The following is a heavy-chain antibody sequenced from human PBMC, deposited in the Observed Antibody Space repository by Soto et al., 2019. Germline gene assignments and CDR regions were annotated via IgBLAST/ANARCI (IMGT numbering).Heavy chain of an antibody. J-gene: IGHJ4*01. V-gene: IGHV4-4*07. Sequence: SETLCLTCTVSGGSISREYWGWIRQPAGKGLEWIGRMFVSGCTNYVPSPKSRITMSIDTCKNQFSLKLTTVTAADSAVYYWVALSHAMTYLEYVGQGTLVTVST. D-gene: IGHD2-21*01. CDR1: GGSISREY. CDR3: VALSHAMTYLEY. CDR2: MFVSGCT.